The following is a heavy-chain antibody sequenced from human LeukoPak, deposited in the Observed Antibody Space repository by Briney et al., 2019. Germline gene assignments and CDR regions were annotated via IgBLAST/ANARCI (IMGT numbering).Heavy chain of an antibody. Sequence: GGSLRPSCAASGFTFDDYAMHWVRQAPGKGLEWVSLISGDGGSTYYADSVKGRFTISRDNSKNSLYLQMNSLRTEDTALYYCAKDSFMTTVTNYWGQGTLVTVSS. CDR1: GFTFDDYA. J-gene: IGHJ4*02. V-gene: IGHV3-43*02. D-gene: IGHD4-17*01. CDR3: AKDSFMTTVTNY. CDR2: ISGDGGST.